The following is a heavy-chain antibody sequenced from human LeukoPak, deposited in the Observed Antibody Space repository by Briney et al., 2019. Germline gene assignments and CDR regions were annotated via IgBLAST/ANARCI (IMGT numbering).Heavy chain of an antibody. V-gene: IGHV3-9*01. CDR1: GFTFDNYA. J-gene: IGHJ4*02. D-gene: IGHD3-10*01. Sequence: GRSLRLSCAASGFTFDNYAMHWVRQAPGKGLEWVSGIAWNSGNTGLADSVKGRFTISRDNAENSLYLQMNSLTPEDTAFYFCAKDMNSYGSGSSYNPWGPFDSWGQGTLVTVSS. CDR2: IAWNSGNT. CDR3: AKDMNSYGSGSSYNPWGPFDS.